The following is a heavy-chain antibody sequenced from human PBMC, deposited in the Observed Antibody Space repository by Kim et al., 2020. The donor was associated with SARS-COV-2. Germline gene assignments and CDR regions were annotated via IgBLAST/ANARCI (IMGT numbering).Heavy chain of an antibody. CDR1: GGSISSGGYY. V-gene: IGHV4-31*03. D-gene: IGHD3-22*01. CDR3: ARDPNSSGYRLRVGDAFDI. Sequence: SETLSLTCTVSGGSISSGGYYWSWIRQHPGKGLEWIGYIYYSGSTYYNPSLKSRVTISVDTSKNQFSLKLSSVTAADTAVYYCARDPNSSGYRLRVGDAFDIWGQGTMVTVSS. J-gene: IGHJ3*02. CDR2: IYYSGST.